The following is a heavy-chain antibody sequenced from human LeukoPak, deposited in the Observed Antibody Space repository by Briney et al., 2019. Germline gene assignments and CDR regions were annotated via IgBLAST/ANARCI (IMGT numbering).Heavy chain of an antibody. D-gene: IGHD1-26*01. CDR2: INSEGSST. J-gene: IGHJ4*02. CDR1: GFTFSIYW. CDR3: AKGGSYTQNDY. V-gene: IGHV3-74*01. Sequence: GGSLRLSCAASGFTFSIYWMHWVRQAPGKGLEWVSYINSEGSSTSYADSVKGRFTISRDNAKNTLHLQMNSLRAEDTAVYYCAKGGSYTQNDYWGQGTVVTVSS.